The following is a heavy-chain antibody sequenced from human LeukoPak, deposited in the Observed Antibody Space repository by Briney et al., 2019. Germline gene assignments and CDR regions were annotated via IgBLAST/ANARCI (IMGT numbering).Heavy chain of an antibody. J-gene: IGHJ4*02. CDR1: GYTFTGYF. V-gene: IGHV1-2*02. Sequence: GASVKVSCKASGYTFTGYFMHWVRQARGQGLEWMGWINPNIGATKYARKFQGRVTMTRDTSISTAYMELRSLRSDDTAVYYCARDPPRGYSSGTGDYWGQGTLVTVSS. CDR3: ARDPPRGYSSGTGDY. D-gene: IGHD5-18*01. CDR2: INPNIGAT.